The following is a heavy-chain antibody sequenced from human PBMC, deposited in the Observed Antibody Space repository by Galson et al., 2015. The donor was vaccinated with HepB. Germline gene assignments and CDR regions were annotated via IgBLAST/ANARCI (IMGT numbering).Heavy chain of an antibody. J-gene: IGHJ6*03. D-gene: IGHD3-3*01. CDR2: ISSSSCYI. CDR3: ARGLTIFGVVITNYYYYMDV. V-gene: IGHV3-21*01. Sequence: SLRLSCAASGFTFSSYSMNWVRQAPGKGLEWVSSISSSSCYIYYADSVKGRFTISRDNAKNSLYLQMNSLRAEDTAVYYCARGLTIFGVVITNYYYYMDVWGKGTTVTVSS. CDR1: GFTFSSYS.